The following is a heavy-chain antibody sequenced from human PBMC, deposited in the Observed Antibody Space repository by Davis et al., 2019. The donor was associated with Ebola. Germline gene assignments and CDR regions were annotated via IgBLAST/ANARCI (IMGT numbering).Heavy chain of an antibody. Sequence: GGSLRLSCAASGFTFSSYSMNWVRQAPGKGLEWVANMNQDGSEEYFVDSVRGRFTISRDNAQNSLYLQMNSLRADDTAVYYCARDSYFFGSGSYGTHWFDPWGQGTLVTVSS. CDR1: GFTFSSYS. J-gene: IGHJ5*02. D-gene: IGHD3-10*01. V-gene: IGHV3-7*01. CDR3: ARDSYFFGSGSYGTHWFDP. CDR2: MNQDGSEE.